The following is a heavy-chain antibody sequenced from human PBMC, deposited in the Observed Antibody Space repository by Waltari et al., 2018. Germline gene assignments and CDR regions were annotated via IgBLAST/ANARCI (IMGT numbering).Heavy chain of an antibody. Sequence: QVQLQESGPGLVKPSETLSLTCAVSGYSISSGYYWGWIRQPPGKGLEWIGSIYHSGSTYYNPSLKRRVTISVDTSKNQFSLKLSSVTAADTAVYYCARHYYDSSGYDYWGQGTLVTVSS. CDR2: IYHSGST. CDR3: ARHYYDSSGYDY. V-gene: IGHV4-38-2*01. D-gene: IGHD3-22*01. CDR1: GYSISSGYY. J-gene: IGHJ4*02.